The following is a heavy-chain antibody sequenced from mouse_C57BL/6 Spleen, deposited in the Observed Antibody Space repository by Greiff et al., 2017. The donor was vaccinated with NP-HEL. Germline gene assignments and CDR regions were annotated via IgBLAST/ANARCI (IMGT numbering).Heavy chain of an antibody. CDR1: GYTFTDYE. Sequence: VQLQQSGAELVRPGASVTLSCKASGYTFTDYEMHWVKQTPVHGLEWIGAIDPETGGTAYNQKFKGKAILTADKSSSTAYMELRSLTSEDSAVYYCTRSGYDYGFAYWGQGTLVTVSA. CDR3: TRSGYDYGFAY. V-gene: IGHV1-15*01. J-gene: IGHJ3*01. D-gene: IGHD2-4*01. CDR2: IDPETGGT.